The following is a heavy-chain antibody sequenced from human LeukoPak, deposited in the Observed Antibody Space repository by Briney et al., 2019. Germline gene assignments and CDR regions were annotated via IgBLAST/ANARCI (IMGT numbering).Heavy chain of an antibody. CDR2: IYLSGST. Sequence: SETLSLTCTVSGYSISSGYYWGWIRQPPGKGLEWIGSIYLSGSTYYNPSLKSRVTISVDTSKNQFSLKLSSVTAADTAVYYCARAAMATFDYWGQGTLVTVSS. CDR3: ARAAMATFDY. CDR1: GYSISSGYY. J-gene: IGHJ4*02. D-gene: IGHD5-18*01. V-gene: IGHV4-38-2*02.